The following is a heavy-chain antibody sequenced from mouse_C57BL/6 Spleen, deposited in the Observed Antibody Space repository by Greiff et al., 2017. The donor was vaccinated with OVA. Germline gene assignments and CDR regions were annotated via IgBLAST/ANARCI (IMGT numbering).Heavy chain of an antibody. CDR3: ATGYEYDDDYAMDY. CDR2: ISSGGSYT. J-gene: IGHJ4*01. V-gene: IGHV5-6*01. Sequence: EVQLQESGGDLVKPGGSLKLSCAASGFTFSSYGMSWVRQTPDKRLEWVATISSGGSYTYYPDSVKGRFTISRDNAKHTLYLQMSSLKSEDTAMYYCATGYEYDDDYAMDYWGQGTSVTVSS. D-gene: IGHD2-4*01. CDR1: GFTFSSYG.